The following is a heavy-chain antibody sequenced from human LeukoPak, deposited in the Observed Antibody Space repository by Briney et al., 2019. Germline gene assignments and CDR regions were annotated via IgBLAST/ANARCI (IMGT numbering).Heavy chain of an antibody. J-gene: IGHJ4*02. Sequence: GGSLRLSCAASGFTFNTYAMSWVRQAPWERLQWVSGISDSGGNTYYADSVRGRFTISRDNSKNTLYLQMNSLRAEDTAVYYCARHRSSWLIDYWGQETLVTVSS. CDR2: ISDSGGNT. V-gene: IGHV3-23*01. CDR3: ARHRSSWLIDY. CDR1: GFTFNTYA. D-gene: IGHD6-6*01.